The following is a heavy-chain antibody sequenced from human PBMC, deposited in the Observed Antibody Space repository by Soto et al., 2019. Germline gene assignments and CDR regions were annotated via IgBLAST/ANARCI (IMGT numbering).Heavy chain of an antibody. CDR2: INSDGSST. J-gene: IGHJ5*02. Sequence: GGSLRLSCAASGFTFSSYWMHWVRQAPGKGLVWVSRINSDGSSTSYADSVKGRFTISRDNAKNTLYLQMNSLRAEDTAVYYCARGAEXVLRYFDWLSKGNWFDPWGQGTLVTVSS. V-gene: IGHV3-74*01. CDR1: GFTFSSYW. D-gene: IGHD3-9*01. CDR3: ARGAEXVLRYFDWLSKGNWFDP.